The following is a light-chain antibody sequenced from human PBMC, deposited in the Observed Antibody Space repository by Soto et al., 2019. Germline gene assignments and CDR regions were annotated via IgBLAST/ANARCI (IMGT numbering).Light chain of an antibody. J-gene: IGKJ2*02. Sequence: EIVLTQSPGTLSLSPGERATLSCRASQSVSSSYLAWYQQKPGQDPRLLIYGASSRVTGIPDRFSGSGSGTDFTLDISRLEPEDLAVYYWQQYGSSPGTFGQGPKLEI. CDR2: GAS. CDR3: QQYGSSPGT. V-gene: IGKV3-20*01. CDR1: QSVSSSY.